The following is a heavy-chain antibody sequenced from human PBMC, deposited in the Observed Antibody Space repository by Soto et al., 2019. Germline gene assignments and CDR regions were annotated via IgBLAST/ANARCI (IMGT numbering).Heavy chain of an antibody. V-gene: IGHV3-7*01. D-gene: IGHD4-17*01. CDR1: GFTFSSYW. J-gene: IGHJ6*02. Sequence: EVQLVESGGGLVQPGGSLRLSCAASGFTFSSYWMSWVRQAPGKGLEWVANIKQDGSEKYYVDSVKGRFTISRDNAKNSLYLQMNSLRAEDTAVYYCARAGMTTASAYYYYYGMDVWGQGTTVTVSS. CDR2: IKQDGSEK. CDR3: ARAGMTTASAYYYYYGMDV.